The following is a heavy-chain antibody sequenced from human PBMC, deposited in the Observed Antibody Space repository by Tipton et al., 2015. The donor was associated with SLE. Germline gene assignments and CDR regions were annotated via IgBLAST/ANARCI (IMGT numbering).Heavy chain of an antibody. Sequence: TLSLTCTVSGGSISSYYWSWIRQPPGKGLEWIGYIYYSGSTNYNPSLKSRVTISVDTSKNQFSLKLSSVTAADTAVYYCARTPLVATTRGWFDPWGQGTLVTVSS. J-gene: IGHJ5*02. CDR1: GGSISSYY. CDR2: IYYSGST. V-gene: IGHV4-59*01. D-gene: IGHD5-12*01. CDR3: ARTPLVATTRGWFDP.